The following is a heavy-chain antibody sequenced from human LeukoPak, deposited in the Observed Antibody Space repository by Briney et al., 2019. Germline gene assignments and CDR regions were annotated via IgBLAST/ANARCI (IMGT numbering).Heavy chain of an antibody. V-gene: IGHV3-21*01. CDR1: GFTFSSYS. J-gene: IGHJ4*02. CDR3: ARDRGIGDYTGMSFDY. Sequence: GGSLRLSCAASGFTFSSYSMNWVRQAPGKGLEWVSSISSSSSYIYYADSVKGRFTISRDNAKNSLYLQMNSLRAEDTAVYYCARDRGIGDYTGMSFDYWGQGTLVTVSS. CDR2: ISSSSSYI. D-gene: IGHD4-17*01.